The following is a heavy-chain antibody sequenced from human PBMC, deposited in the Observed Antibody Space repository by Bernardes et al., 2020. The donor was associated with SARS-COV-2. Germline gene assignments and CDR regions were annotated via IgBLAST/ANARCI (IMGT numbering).Heavy chain of an antibody. CDR3: ARFEYCTNGVCYTLGNYYYYGMDG. D-gene: IGHD2-8*01. V-gene: IGHV3-30*03. CDR1: GFTFRSYG. J-gene: IGHJ6*02. CDR2: ISYDGSNK. Sequence: GGSLRLSCAASGFTFRSYGMHWVRQAPGKGLEWVAVISYDGSNKYYADSVKGRFTISRDNSKNTLYLQMNSLRAEDTAVYYCARFEYCTNGVCYTLGNYYYYGMDGWGQGTTVTVSS.